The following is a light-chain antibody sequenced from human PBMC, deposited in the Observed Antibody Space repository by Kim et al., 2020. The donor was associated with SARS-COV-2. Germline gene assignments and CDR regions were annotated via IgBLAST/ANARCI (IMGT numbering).Light chain of an antibody. V-gene: IGLV2-14*03. J-gene: IGLJ2*01. CDR3: SSYTSSSTRV. CDR2: DVS. CDR1: SSDVGAYNY. Sequence: GQSITISYTGNSSDVGAYNYVSWYQQQPDKAPKLMIYDVSNRPSGVSNRFSGSKSGNTASLTISGLQAEDEPDYYCSSYTSSSTRVFGGGTQLTVL.